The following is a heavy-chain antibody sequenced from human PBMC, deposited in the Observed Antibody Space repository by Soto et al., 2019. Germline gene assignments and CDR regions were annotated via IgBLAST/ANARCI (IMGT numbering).Heavy chain of an antibody. CDR3: AKDGIRGIHFDN. V-gene: IGHV3-23*01. CDR1: GRTFSGYP. J-gene: IGHJ4*02. Sequence: GGSLRLSCVASGRTFSGYPMSWVRQAPGKGLQWVSSISVDAGTTYYADSVEGRFTISRDNSKNTLYLQMNSLRAEDTAVYYCAKDGIRGIHFDNWGQGTLVTVSS. CDR2: ISVDAGTT.